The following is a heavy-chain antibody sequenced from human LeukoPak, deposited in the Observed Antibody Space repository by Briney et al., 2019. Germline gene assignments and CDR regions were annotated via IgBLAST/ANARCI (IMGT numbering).Heavy chain of an antibody. J-gene: IGHJ4*02. CDR2: ISGRDNIL. CDR1: GFTFSDYY. Sequence: GGSLRLSCAASGFTFSDYYMSWIRQAPGKGLEWVAYISGRDNILYYAASVKGRFTVSRDNAKTSPSLQLNNLRAEDTAMYYCARVSSTGYGVSSGLFYWGQGTLVTVSS. D-gene: IGHD3-22*01. CDR3: ARVSSTGYGVSSGLFY. V-gene: IGHV3-11*01.